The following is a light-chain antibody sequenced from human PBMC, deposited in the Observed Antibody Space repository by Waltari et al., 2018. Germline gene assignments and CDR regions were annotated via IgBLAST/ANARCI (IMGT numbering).Light chain of an antibody. Sequence: MTQSPDTLSASPGERITLSCRASHSINTNLAWYQRKPGQAPRLLISDASTRAAGVPARFSGSGSGTEFTLTISSLQSEDFAVYYCQQYNNWPPAFGQGTKAESK. CDR1: HSINTN. CDR2: DAS. CDR3: QQYNNWPPA. V-gene: IGKV3-15*01. J-gene: IGKJ1*01.